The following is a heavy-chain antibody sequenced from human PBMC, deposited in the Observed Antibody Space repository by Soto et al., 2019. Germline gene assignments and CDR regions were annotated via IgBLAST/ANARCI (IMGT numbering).Heavy chain of an antibody. V-gene: IGHV4-59*01. CDR3: ARGQYYGSGSYHEELNWFDP. J-gene: IGHJ5*02. D-gene: IGHD3-10*01. CDR2: IYYSGST. CDR1: GGSISSYY. Sequence: PSETLSLTCTVSGGSISSYYWSWIRQPPGKGLEWIGYIYYSGSTNYNPSLKSRVTISVDTSKNQFSLKLSSVTAADTAVYYCARGQYYGSGSYHEELNWFDPWGQGTLVTVSS.